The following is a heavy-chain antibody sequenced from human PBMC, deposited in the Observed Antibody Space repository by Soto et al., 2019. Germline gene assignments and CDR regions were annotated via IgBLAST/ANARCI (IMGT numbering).Heavy chain of an antibody. CDR1: GGSVNTDYW. D-gene: IGHD1-26*01. V-gene: IGHV4-4*02. CDR3: PRGVSNRWVY. J-gene: IGHJ4*02. CDR2: VHHSGTT. Sequence: QVQLPESGLGLVKPSGTLSLTCAVFGGSVNTDYWWSWVRQPPGKGLGGIRLVHHSGTTNYIQYLTSRLTMPVDKSGKQVSLGLTALAAAEKAVYYCPRGVSNRWVYWGQGTLVTVSS.